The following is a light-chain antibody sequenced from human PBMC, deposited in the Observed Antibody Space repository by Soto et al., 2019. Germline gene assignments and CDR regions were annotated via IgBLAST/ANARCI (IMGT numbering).Light chain of an antibody. Sequence: EIVLTQSPGTLSLSPGERATLSCRASQSVSSSYLVWYQQKPGQAPRLLIDAASSRATGIPDRFSGSGSGTDVTLTISRLEPEDFAVYYCQQHTSSPHMYTFGQGTKLEIK. CDR2: AAS. J-gene: IGKJ2*01. CDR1: QSVSSSY. CDR3: QQHTSSPHMYT. V-gene: IGKV3-20*01.